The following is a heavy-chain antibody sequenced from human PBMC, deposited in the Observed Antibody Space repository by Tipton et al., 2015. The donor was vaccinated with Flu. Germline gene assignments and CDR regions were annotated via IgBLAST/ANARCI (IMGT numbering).Heavy chain of an antibody. Sequence: LRLSCTVSGDSISTTIYYWGWVRQPPGKGLEWIGSIYYSGTTYYNPSLRSRVTISIDTSKNQFSLDLTSVTAADTAVYYCATVSGASGFYFFDIWGQGAPVTVSS. CDR3: ATVSGASGFYFFDI. D-gene: IGHD2-15*01. CDR1: GDSISTTIYY. V-gene: IGHV4-39*07. J-gene: IGHJ4*02. CDR2: IYYSGTT.